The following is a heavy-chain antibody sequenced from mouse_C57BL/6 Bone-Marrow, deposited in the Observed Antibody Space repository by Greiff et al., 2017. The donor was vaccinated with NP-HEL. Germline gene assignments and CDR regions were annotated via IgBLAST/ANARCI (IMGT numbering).Heavy chain of an antibody. CDR2: ISNLAYSI. CDR3: ARAMDY. J-gene: IGHJ4*01. CDR1: GFTFSDYG. V-gene: IGHV5-15*01. Sequence: EVQGVESGGGLVQPGGSLKLSCAASGFTFSDYGMAWVRQAPRKGPEWVAFISNLAYSIYYADTVTGRFTISRENAKNTLYLEMSSLRSEDTAMYYCARAMDYWGQGTSVTVSS.